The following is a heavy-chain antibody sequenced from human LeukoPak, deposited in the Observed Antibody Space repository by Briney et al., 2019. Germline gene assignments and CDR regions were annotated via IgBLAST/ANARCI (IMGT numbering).Heavy chain of an antibody. CDR1: GFTFSSYE. D-gene: IGHD2-15*01. Sequence: GGSLRLSCAASGFTFSSYEMKWVRQAPGKGLEWVSYISSSGSTIYYADSVKGRFTISRDNAKNSLYLQMNSLRAEDTAVYYCARAPRYPNGNYYYYYMDVWGKGTTVTVSS. J-gene: IGHJ6*03. CDR2: ISSSGSTI. CDR3: ARAPRYPNGNYYYYYMDV. V-gene: IGHV3-48*03.